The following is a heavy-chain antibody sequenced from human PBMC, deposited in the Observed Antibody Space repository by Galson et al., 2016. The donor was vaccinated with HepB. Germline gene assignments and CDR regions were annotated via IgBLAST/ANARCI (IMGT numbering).Heavy chain of an antibody. D-gene: IGHD5-24*01. J-gene: IGHJ4*02. Sequence: SLRLSCAASGFTFSTYAMNWVRQAPGRGLEWVSSISSSSRYIYYADSVKGRFTSSRDNAKNSLFLQMNSLRAEDPAVYYCARGGPLEMSTILGFDYWGQGTLVTVSS. CDR3: ARGGPLEMSTILGFDY. CDR1: GFTFSTYA. CDR2: ISSSSRYI. V-gene: IGHV3-21*01.